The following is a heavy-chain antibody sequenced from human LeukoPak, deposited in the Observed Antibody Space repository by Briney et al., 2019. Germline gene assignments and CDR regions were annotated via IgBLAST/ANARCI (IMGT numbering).Heavy chain of an antibody. V-gene: IGHV4-39*07. CDR1: GGSISSGSYY. J-gene: IGHJ4*02. CDR2: IYHSGNT. D-gene: IGHD6-13*01. Sequence: SETLSLTCTVSGGSISSGSYYWSWIRQPPGKGLEWIGSIYHSGNTYYNSSLKSRLTISVDTSKNQFSLKLSSVTAADTAVYYCATIGPSVAAEGYWGQGTLVTVSS. CDR3: ATIGPSVAAEGY.